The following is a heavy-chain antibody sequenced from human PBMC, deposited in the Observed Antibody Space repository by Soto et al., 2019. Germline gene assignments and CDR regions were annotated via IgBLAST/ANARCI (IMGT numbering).Heavy chain of an antibody. CDR2: ISGSGGST. J-gene: IGHJ4*02. V-gene: IGHV3-23*01. CDR3: TKAQQGLVKYHFDY. D-gene: IGHD6-19*01. CDR1: GFTFSSHA. Sequence: RVPLRLSFAASGFTFSSHAMSGVRQAPGRRLEWVSAISGSGGSTYYADSVNGRFTISRDNSKNTLYLQMNSMRDEDTAIYCCTKAQQGLVKYHFDYWGQGTLVTVSS.